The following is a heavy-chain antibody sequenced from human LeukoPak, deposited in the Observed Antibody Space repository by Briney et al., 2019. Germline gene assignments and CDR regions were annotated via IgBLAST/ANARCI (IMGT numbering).Heavy chain of an antibody. J-gene: IGHJ4*02. Sequence: GGSLRLSCAASGFTVSGNYMSWVRQAPGKGLEWVSAIFGDDSTYYADSVKGRFTISSDNSKNTLYLQMNSLRAEDTAMYYCARGTYSSGCFLYWGQGTLVTVSS. CDR2: IFGDDST. D-gene: IGHD6-19*01. CDR3: ARGTYSSGCFLY. CDR1: GFTVSGNY. V-gene: IGHV3-53*01.